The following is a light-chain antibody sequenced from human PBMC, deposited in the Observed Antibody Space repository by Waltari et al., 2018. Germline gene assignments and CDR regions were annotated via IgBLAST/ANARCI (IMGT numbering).Light chain of an antibody. CDR1: SGHSTNI. Sequence: QLVLTQSPSASASLGASVKLTCTLSSGHSTNIIAWLQQQPEKGPRYLMNVNSDGSHNQGVGLPDRFSGSSSGAERYLTISSLQSEDEADYYCQTGGHGTWVFGGGTRLTVL. J-gene: IGLJ3*02. CDR2: VNSDGSH. V-gene: IGLV4-69*01. CDR3: QTGGHGTWV.